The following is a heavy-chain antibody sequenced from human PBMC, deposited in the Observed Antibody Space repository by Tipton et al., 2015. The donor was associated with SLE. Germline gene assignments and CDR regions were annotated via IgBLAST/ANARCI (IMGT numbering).Heavy chain of an antibody. CDR3: ARGVPLTHDAFDI. V-gene: IGHV4-61*10. CDR2: INHGGST. Sequence: TLSLTCTVSGGSISSGSYYWSWIRQPAGKGLEWIGEINHGGSTIYNPSLKSRVTISVDTSKNQFSLKLSSMTAADTAVYYCARGVPLTHDAFDIWGQGTMVTVSS. J-gene: IGHJ3*02. CDR1: GGSISSGSYY.